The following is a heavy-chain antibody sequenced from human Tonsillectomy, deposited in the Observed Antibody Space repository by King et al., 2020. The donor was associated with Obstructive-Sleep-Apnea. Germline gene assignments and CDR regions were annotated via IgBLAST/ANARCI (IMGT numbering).Heavy chain of an antibody. CDR2: IYSGGST. CDR3: ARDPVGDSQVGAGDF. D-gene: IGHD1-26*01. V-gene: IGHV3-66*01. J-gene: IGHJ4*02. CDR1: GFTVSSNY. Sequence: VQLVESGGGLVQPGGSLRFSCAASGFTVSSNYMSWVRQAPGKGLEWVSIIYSGGSTDYADSVKGRFTISRDNSKNTLYLQMNSLTAEETAVYYCARDPVGDSQVGAGDFWGQGTLVAVSA.